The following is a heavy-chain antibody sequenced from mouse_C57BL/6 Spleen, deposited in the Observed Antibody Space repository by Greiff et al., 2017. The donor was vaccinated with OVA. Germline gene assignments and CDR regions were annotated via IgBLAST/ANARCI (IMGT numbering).Heavy chain of an antibody. CDR3: ARSYYDYGRGAWFAY. V-gene: IGHV2-2*01. Sequence: QVQLQQSGPGLVQPSQSLSITCTVSGFSLTSYGVHWVRQSPGKGLEWLGVIWSGGSTDYNAAFISRLSISKDNSKSQVFFKMNSLQADDTAIYYCARSYYDYGRGAWFAYWGQGTLVTVSA. D-gene: IGHD2-4*01. J-gene: IGHJ3*01. CDR2: IWSGGST. CDR1: GFSLTSYG.